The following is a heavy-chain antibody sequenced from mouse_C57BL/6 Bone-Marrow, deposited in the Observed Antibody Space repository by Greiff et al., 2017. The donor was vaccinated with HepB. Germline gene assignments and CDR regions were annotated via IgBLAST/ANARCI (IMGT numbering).Heavy chain of an antibody. CDR2: ISDGGSYT. CDR3: ARGGRRFAY. V-gene: IGHV5-4*01. CDR1: GFTFSSYA. Sequence: EVQGVESGGGLVKPGGSLKLSCAASGFTFSSYAMSWVRQTPEKRLEWVATISDGGSYTYYPDNVKGRFTISRDNAKNNRYLQMSHLKSEDTAMYYCARGGRRFAYWGQGTLVTVSA. D-gene: IGHD1-1*01. J-gene: IGHJ3*01.